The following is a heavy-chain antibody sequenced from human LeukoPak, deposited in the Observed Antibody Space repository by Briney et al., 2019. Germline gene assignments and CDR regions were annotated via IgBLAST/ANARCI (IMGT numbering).Heavy chain of an antibody. CDR3: AKTSYGDYYYMDV. V-gene: IGHV3-30*18. Sequence: GGSLRLSCAASGFTFSSYVMNWVRQAPGKGLEWVAVISYDGSNKYYADSVKGRFTISRDNSKNTLYVQVNSLRTEDTAVYYCAKTSYGDYYYMDVWGKGTTVTVSS. J-gene: IGHJ6*03. CDR1: GFTFSSYV. D-gene: IGHD4-17*01. CDR2: ISYDGSNK.